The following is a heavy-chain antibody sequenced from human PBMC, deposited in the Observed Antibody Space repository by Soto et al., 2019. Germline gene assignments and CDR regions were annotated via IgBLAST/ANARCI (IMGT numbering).Heavy chain of an antibody. Sequence: PSETLSLTCAVSGGSISRSNWWSWVRQPPGKGLEWIGEIYHSGSTNYNPSLKSRVTISVDKSKNQFSLKLSSVTAADTAVYYCASGHPYYDSSGYSKPFDYWGQGTLVTVSS. CDR3: ASGHPYYDSSGYSKPFDY. CDR1: GGSISRSNW. D-gene: IGHD3-22*01. CDR2: IYHSGST. J-gene: IGHJ4*02. V-gene: IGHV4-4*02.